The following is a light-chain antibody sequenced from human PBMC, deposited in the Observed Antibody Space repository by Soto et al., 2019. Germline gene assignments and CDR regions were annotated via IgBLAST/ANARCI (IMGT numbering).Light chain of an antibody. CDR1: QSISTES. CDR2: ATS. CDR3: QQNH. Sequence: EMVLTQSPGTLSLSPGEGTTLSCRTSQSISTESLAWYQHKPGQAPRLLIYATSSRATGIPDRFSGSGSGTVFTLTISRLEPEDFAVYSCQQNHFGQGTRLEIK. V-gene: IGKV3-20*01. J-gene: IGKJ2*01.